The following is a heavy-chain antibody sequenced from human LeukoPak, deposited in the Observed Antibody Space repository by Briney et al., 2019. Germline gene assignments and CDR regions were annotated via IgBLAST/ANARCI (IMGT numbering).Heavy chain of an antibody. CDR1: GGSISSYY. CDR2: IYYSGST. CDR3: ARRGYYYGSGSSSPLDP. V-gene: IGHV4-59*12. J-gene: IGHJ5*02. D-gene: IGHD3-10*01. Sequence: ETLSLTCSVSGGSISSYYWSWIRQPPGKGREGIGYIYYSGSTNYNPALKSRVTISVDTSKNQFSLKLSSVPSADTAVYYCARRGYYYGSGSSSPLDPWGQGTLVTVSS.